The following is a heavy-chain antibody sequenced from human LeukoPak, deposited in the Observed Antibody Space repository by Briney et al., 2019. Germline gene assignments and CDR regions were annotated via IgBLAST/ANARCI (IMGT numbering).Heavy chain of an antibody. CDR3: ARDLGIAAAGAFDC. Sequence: GGSLRLSCAASGFTVSSNYMSWVRQAPGKGLEWVSVIYSGGSTYYADSVKGRFTISRDNSKNTLYLQMNSLRAEDTAVYYCARDLGIAAAGAFDCWGQGTLVTVSS. V-gene: IGHV3-66*02. CDR1: GFTVSSNY. CDR2: IYSGGST. D-gene: IGHD6-13*01. J-gene: IGHJ4*02.